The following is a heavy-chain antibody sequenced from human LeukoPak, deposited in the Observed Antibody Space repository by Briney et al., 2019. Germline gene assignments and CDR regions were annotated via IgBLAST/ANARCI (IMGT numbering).Heavy chain of an antibody. J-gene: IGHJ6*03. CDR1: GFTFSSYA. V-gene: IGHV3-23*01. CDR3: TSSSSRGIYYYYYYMDV. CDR2: ISGSGGST. D-gene: IGHD6-6*01. Sequence: PGGSLRLSCAASGFTFSSYAMSWVRQAPGKGLEWVLAISGSGGSTYYADSVKGRFTISRDNSKNTLYLQMNSLRAEDTAVYYCTSSSSRGIYYYYYYMDVWGKGTTVTVSS.